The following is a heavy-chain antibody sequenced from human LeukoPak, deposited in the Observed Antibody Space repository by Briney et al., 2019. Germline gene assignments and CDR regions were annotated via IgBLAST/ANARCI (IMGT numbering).Heavy chain of an antibody. CDR1: GGSISSYY. V-gene: IGHV4-59*01. D-gene: IGHD3-10*01. J-gene: IGHJ5*02. Sequence: SETLSLTCTVSGGSISSYYWSWIRQPPGKGLEWIGYIYYSGSTNYNPSLKSRVTISVDTSKSQFSLKLSSVTAADTAVYYCARGWGFVYYYGPGSHNQPLPFDPWGQGTLVTVSS. CDR2: IYYSGST. CDR3: ARGWGFVYYYGPGSHNQPLPFDP.